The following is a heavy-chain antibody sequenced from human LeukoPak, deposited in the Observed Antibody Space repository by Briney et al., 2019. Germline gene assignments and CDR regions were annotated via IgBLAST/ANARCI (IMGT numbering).Heavy chain of an antibody. V-gene: IGHV4-34*01. CDR2: MNHSGST. Sequence: KASETLSLTCAVYGGPFSGYYWSWIRQPPGKGLEWIGEMNHSGSTNYNPSLKSRVTISVDTSKNQFSLKLSSVTAADTAVYYCARHRGTYYYGSGSYYNWFDPWGQGTLVTVSS. D-gene: IGHD3-10*01. CDR3: ARHRGTYYYGSGSYYNWFDP. CDR1: GGPFSGYY. J-gene: IGHJ5*02.